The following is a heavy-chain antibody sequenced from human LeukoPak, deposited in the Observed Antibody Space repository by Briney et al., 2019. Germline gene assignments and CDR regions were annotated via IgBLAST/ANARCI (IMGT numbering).Heavy chain of an antibody. Sequence: GGSLRLSCAASGFTFSSYWMHWVRQAPGKGLEWVSSISTSSRNIDYADSVKGRFTISRDNAKNSLYLQMNSLRTEDTAVYYCARGGSSSSNYWHIWGQGALVTVSP. CDR3: ARGGSSSSNYWHI. V-gene: IGHV3-21*06. J-gene: IGHJ4*02. CDR1: GFTFSSYW. D-gene: IGHD6-13*01. CDR2: ISTSSRNI.